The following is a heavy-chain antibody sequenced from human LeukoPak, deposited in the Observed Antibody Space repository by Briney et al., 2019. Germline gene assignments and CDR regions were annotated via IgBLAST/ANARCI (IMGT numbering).Heavy chain of an antibody. J-gene: IGHJ6*03. CDR2: IYYSGST. V-gene: IGHV4-39*07. CDR1: GGSISSSSYY. Sequence: SETLSLTCTVSGGSISSSSYYWGWIRQPPGKGLEWIGSIYYSGSTYYNPSLKSRVTISVDTSKNQFSLKLSSVTAADTAVYYCARERGPGSGYDYYYYYYYMGVWGKGTTVTVSS. D-gene: IGHD5-12*01. CDR3: ARERGPGSGYDYYYYYYYMGV.